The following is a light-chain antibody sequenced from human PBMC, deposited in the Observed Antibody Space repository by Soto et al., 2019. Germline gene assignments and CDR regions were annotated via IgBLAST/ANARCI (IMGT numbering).Light chain of an antibody. V-gene: IGKV3-15*01. J-gene: IGKJ3*01. Sequence: EIVMTQSPATLSVSPGERATLSCRASQSVSGNLAWYQQKPGQAPRLLIYAASTRATGIPARFSGSGSGTEFTLTINSLQSEDFAVYYCQQYNNWPPITFGPGTKGDIK. CDR3: QQYNNWPPIT. CDR1: QSVSGN. CDR2: AAS.